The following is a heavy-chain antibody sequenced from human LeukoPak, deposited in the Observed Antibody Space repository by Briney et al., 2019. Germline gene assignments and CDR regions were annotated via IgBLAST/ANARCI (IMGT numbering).Heavy chain of an antibody. V-gene: IGHV4-39*01. J-gene: IGHJ3*02. D-gene: IGHD1-26*01. Sequence: PSETLSLTCTVSGGSISSSSYYWGWIRQPPGKGLEWIGSIYYSGSTYYNPSLKSRVTISVDTSKNQFSLKLSSVTAADTAVYYCARHPVRELLGGDAFDIWGQGTMVTVSS. CDR1: GGSISSSSYY. CDR2: IYYSGST. CDR3: ARHPVRELLGGDAFDI.